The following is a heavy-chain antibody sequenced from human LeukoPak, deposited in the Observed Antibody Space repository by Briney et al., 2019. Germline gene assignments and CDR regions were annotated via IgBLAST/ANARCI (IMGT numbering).Heavy chain of an antibody. V-gene: IGHV3-74*01. CDR3: ARETSSSWPNDAFDI. Sequence: GGSLRLSCAASGFTFTTYWMHWVRQAPGKGLVWVSHINSDGSITSYADSVKGRFTISRDNAKNTLHLQMNSLKAEDTAVYYCARETSSSWPNDAFDIWGQGTMVTVSS. J-gene: IGHJ3*02. D-gene: IGHD6-13*01. CDR2: INSDGSIT. CDR1: GFTFTTYW.